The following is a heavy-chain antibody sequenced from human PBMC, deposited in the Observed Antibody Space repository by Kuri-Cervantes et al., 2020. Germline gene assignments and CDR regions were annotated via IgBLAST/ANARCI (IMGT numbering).Heavy chain of an antibody. J-gene: IGHJ4*02. D-gene: IGHD6-13*01. CDR3: ARGGSSWYLDFDY. Sequence: GESLKISCAASGFTFSSYWMSWVRQAPGKGLEWVANIKQDGSEKYYVDSVKGRFTISRDNAKNSLYLQMNSLRAEDLAVYYCARGGSSWYLDFDYWGQGTLVTVSS. CDR1: GFTFSSYW. CDR2: IKQDGSEK. V-gene: IGHV3-7*01.